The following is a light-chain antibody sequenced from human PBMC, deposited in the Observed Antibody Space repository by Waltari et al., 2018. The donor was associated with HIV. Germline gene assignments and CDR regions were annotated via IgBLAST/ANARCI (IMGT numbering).Light chain of an antibody. J-gene: IGLJ2*01. CDR2: QDT. CDR3: QAWDSSTVV. CDR1: KLGDKY. Sequence: SYELTQPPSVSVSPGQTASITCSGDKLGDKYACWYQQKPGQSPVVVIYQDTKRPSGFPVRFSGPNSGNTATLTISGTQAMDEADYYCQAWDSSTVVFGGGTKLTVL. V-gene: IGLV3-1*01.